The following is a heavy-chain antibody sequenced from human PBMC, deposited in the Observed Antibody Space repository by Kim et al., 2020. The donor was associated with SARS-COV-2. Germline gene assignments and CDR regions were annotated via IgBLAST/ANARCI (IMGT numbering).Heavy chain of an antibody. J-gene: IGHJ4*02. CDR3: ARGRRWGKSSTFDY. Sequence: EQKSQGRVTMTRNTSISTAYMELSSLRSEDTAVYYCARGRRWGKSSTFDYWGQGTLVTVSS. D-gene: IGHD2-8*02. V-gene: IGHV1-8*01.